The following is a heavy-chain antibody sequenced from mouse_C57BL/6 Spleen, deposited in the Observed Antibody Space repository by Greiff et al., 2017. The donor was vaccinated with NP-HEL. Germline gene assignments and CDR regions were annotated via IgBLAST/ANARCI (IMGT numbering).Heavy chain of an antibody. V-gene: IGHV5-16*01. CDR1: GFTFSDYY. Sequence: EVKLMESEGGLVQPGSSMKLSCTASGFTFSDYYMAWVRQVPEKGLEWVANINYDGSSTYYLDSLKSRFIISRDNAKNILYLQMSSLKSEDTATYYCARVVYYAMDYWGQGTSVTVSS. CDR3: ARVVYYAMDY. CDR2: INYDGSST. J-gene: IGHJ4*01.